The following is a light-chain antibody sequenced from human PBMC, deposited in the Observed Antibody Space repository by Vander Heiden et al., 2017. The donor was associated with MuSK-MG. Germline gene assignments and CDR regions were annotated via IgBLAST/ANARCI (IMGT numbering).Light chain of an antibody. Sequence: SALTQSPGTLSLSPGDRAALSCRASHTVSSNYLAWFQQKPGQAPRLLIYDASSRVTGIPNRFSASGSGTDFTLTISSLEPEDFAVYWCQQYGSSPITFGGGTKVEIK. CDR1: HTVSSNY. J-gene: IGKJ4*01. CDR3: QQYGSSPIT. V-gene: IGKV3-20*01. CDR2: DAS.